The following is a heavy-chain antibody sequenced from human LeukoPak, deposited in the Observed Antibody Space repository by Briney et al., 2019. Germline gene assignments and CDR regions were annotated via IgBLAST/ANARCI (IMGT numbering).Heavy chain of an antibody. D-gene: IGHD2-2*01. CDR1: GFTFSNYG. Sequence: GRSLRLSCAGSGFTFSNYGMHWVRQAPGKGPEWVAVISYDGTNKYYADSVKGRFTISRDNSKNTVYLQMNRLRAEDTAVYYCARDPASGGAEYFQHWGQGTLVTVSS. V-gene: IGHV3-30*03. CDR3: ARDPASGGAEYFQH. CDR2: ISYDGTNK. J-gene: IGHJ1*01.